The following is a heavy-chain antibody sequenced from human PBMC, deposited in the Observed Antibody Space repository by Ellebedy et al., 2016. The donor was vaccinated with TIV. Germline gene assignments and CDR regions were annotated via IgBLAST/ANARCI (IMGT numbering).Heavy chain of an antibody. V-gene: IGHV3-7*03. Sequence: PGGSLRLSCAASGFTFTTFWMRWVRQAPGKGLEWVATVKEDGSDKYYVDSVRGRFTISRDNAKNSVYLQMNSLRPEDTAVYYCARDSRYGARDFGHWGQGTLVTVSS. J-gene: IGHJ4*02. CDR2: VKEDGSDK. CDR3: ARDSRYGARDFGH. D-gene: IGHD4/OR15-4a*01. CDR1: GFTFTTFW.